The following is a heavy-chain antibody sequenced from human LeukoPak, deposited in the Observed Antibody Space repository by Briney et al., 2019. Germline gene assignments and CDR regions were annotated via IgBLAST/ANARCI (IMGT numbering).Heavy chain of an antibody. CDR3: ARGRGYYYVSDAFDI. J-gene: IGHJ3*02. V-gene: IGHV1-2*02. Sequence: GASVKVSCKASGYTFTGYYMHWVRQAPGQGLEWMGWINPNSGGTNYAQKFQGRVTMTRDTSISTAYMELSRLRSDDTALYYCARGRGYYYVSDAFDIWGRGTMVTVSS. D-gene: IGHD3-10*02. CDR2: INPNSGGT. CDR1: GYTFTGYY.